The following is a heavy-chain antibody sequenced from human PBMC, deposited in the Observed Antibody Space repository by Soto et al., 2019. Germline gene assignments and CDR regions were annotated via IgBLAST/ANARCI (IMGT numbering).Heavy chain of an antibody. D-gene: IGHD1-1*01. J-gene: IGHJ6*02. V-gene: IGHV5-51*01. CDR3: ARLSTWNGGPYGMDV. Sequence: GEALKTSRKGPGYSFTSYWIGWVRQMPGKGLEWMGMIYPGDSDTRYSPSFQGQVTISADKSISTAYLQWSSLKASDTAMYSCARLSTWNGGPYGMDVWGQGTTVTVSS. CDR1: GYSFTSYW. CDR2: IYPGDSDT.